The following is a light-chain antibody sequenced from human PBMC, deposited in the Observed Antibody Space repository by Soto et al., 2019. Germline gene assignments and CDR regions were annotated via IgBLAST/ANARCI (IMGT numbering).Light chain of an antibody. Sequence: EIVMTQSPATLSVSPGETATLSCRASQSVSKNVAWYQQKPGQAPSLLILGASTRSTSIPARLSGSGCGTEFTLSISSLQSEDFGVYYCKQYKEWPPFTFGQGTRLEIK. J-gene: IGKJ5*01. CDR1: QSVSKN. V-gene: IGKV3-15*01. CDR2: GAS. CDR3: KQYKEWPPFT.